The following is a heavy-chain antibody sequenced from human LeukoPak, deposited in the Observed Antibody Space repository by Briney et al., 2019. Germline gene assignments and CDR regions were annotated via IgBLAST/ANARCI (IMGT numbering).Heavy chain of an antibody. CDR2: INVGNANT. CDR3: ARRERRHFDY. CDR1: GYISTNHA. J-gene: IGHJ4*02. D-gene: IGHD6-25*01. V-gene: IGHV1-3*01. Sequence: ASETVSCKDSGYISTNHAIHWVRQATGQRLEWMGWINVGNANTKYSQRFQGRVTITRDTSANTAYMELSSLRSEDTAVYYCARRERRHFDYWGQGTLVTVSS.